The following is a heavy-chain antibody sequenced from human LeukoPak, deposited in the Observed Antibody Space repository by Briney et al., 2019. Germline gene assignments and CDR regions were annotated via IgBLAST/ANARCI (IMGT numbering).Heavy chain of an antibody. J-gene: IGHJ6*02. CDR2: INSDGSST. CDR3: ARRGSGYDAAPTGMDV. V-gene: IGHV3-74*01. Sequence: GGSLRLSCAASGFTFSSYWMHWVRQAPGTGLVWVSRINSDGSSTSYADSVKGRFTISRDNAKNTLYLQMNSLRAEDTAVYYCARRGSGYDAAPTGMDVWGQGTTVTVSS. D-gene: IGHD5-12*01. CDR1: GFTFSSYW.